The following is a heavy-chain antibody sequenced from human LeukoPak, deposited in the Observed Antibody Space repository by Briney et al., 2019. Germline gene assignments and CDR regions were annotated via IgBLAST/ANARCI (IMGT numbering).Heavy chain of an antibody. D-gene: IGHD5-12*01. J-gene: IGHJ6*03. CDR3: AKDYDYSYYYYYMDV. V-gene: IGHV3-30*04. CDR1: GFTFSSYA. CDR2: ISYDGSNK. Sequence: GGSLRLSCAASGFTFSSYAMHWVRQAPGKGLEWVAVISYDGSNKYYADSVKGRFTISRDNSKNTLYLQMNSLRAEDTAVYYCAKDYDYSYYYYYMDVWGKGTTVTVSS.